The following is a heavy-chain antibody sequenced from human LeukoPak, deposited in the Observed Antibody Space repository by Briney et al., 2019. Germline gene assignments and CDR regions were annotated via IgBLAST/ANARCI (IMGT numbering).Heavy chain of an antibody. Sequence: SETLSLTCTVSGVSISAYYWSWIRQPAGKGLEWIGRIYTSGSTSYNPSLKSRVTMSVRTSKNQFSLKLSSMTAADTALYYCARTNLPAAQGAFDIWGQGTMVTVSS. CDR2: IYTSGST. J-gene: IGHJ3*02. CDR3: ARTNLPAAQGAFDI. CDR1: GVSISAYY. V-gene: IGHV4-4*07.